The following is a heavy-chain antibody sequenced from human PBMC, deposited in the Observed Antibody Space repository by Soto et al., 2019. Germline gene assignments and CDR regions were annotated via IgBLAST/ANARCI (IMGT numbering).Heavy chain of an antibody. D-gene: IGHD6-19*01. J-gene: IGHJ4*02. CDR1: GFSLSTSGVG. CDR2: IYWDDDK. V-gene: IGHV2-5*02. CDR3: VHRRRYSIGWPFDY. Sequence: QITLKESGPTLVKPTQTLTLTCTFSGFSLSTSGVGVGWIRQPPGKALEWLALIYWDDDKRYSPSLKSRLTITKYTSTNQVVLTMTNLDPVDTAIYYCVHRRRYSIGWPFDYWGQGTLVTVSS.